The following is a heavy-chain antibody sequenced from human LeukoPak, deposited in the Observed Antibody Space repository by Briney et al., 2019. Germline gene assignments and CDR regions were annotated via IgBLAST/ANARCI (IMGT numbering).Heavy chain of an antibody. J-gene: IGHJ4*02. V-gene: IGHV3-30*02. Sequence: GGSLRLSCAASGFTFSGYGMHWVRQAPGKGLEWVTFIRYDERNKYYADSVKGRFTISRDNSKNTLYLQMNSLRSEDTAVYYCATSSSWYSWVLYWGQGTLVTVSS. CDR1: GFTFSGYG. CDR2: IRYDERNK. CDR3: ATSSSWYSWVLY. D-gene: IGHD6-13*01.